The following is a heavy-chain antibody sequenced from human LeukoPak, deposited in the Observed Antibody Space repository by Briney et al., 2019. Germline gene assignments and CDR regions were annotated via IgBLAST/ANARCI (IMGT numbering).Heavy chain of an antibody. J-gene: IGHJ4*02. CDR1: GFTFSSYA. CDR2: ISYDGSNK. V-gene: IGHV3-30-3*01. CDR3: ADFDY. Sequence: GGYLRLSCAASGFTFSSYAMHWARRAPGKGLEWVAVISYDGSNKYYAAPVEGRFTISRDNSKNTLYLQMNSLRAEDTAVYYCADFDYWGQGTLVTVSS.